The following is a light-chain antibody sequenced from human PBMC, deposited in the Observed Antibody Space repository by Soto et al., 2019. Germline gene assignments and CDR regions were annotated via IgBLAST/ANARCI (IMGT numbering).Light chain of an antibody. CDR1: SSDVGSYNL. Sequence: QCALTQPASVCGSPGQSITISCTGTSSDVGSYNLVSWYQQHPGKAPKLMIYEGSKRPSGVSNRFSGSKSGNTASLTISGLQAEDEADYYCCSYAGSSTLVFGGGTKVTVL. V-gene: IGLV2-23*01. CDR3: CSYAGSSTLV. CDR2: EGS. J-gene: IGLJ3*02.